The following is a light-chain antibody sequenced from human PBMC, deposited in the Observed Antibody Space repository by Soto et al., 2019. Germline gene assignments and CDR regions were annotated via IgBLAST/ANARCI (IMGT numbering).Light chain of an antibody. Sequence: QPVLTQSPSASASLGASVKLTCTLSSGHSNYAIAWHQQQPEKGPRYLMKLNSDGSHSKGDGIPDRFSGSSSGAERYLTISSLQSDDKADYYCQTWAPGIQVFGGGTKLTVL. CDR3: QTWAPGIQV. CDR1: SGHSNYA. J-gene: IGLJ2*01. V-gene: IGLV4-69*02. CDR2: LNSDGSH.